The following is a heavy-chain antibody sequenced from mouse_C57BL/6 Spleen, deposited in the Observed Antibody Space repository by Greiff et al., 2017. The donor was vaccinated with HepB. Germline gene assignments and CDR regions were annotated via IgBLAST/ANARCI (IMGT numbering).Heavy chain of an antibody. CDR3: ARRYGLGGYYFDY. D-gene: IGHD1-1*01. V-gene: IGHV1-72*01. CDR1: GYTFTSYW. J-gene: IGHJ2*01. CDR2: IDPNSGGT. Sequence: QVQLKQPGAELVKPGASVKLSCKASGYTFTSYWMHWVKQRPGRGLEWIGRIDPNSGGTKYNEKFKSKATLTVDKPSSTAYMQLSSLTSEDSAVYYCARRYGLGGYYFDYWGQGTTLTVSS.